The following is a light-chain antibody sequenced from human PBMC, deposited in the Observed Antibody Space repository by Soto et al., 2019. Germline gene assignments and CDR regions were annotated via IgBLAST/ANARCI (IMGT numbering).Light chain of an antibody. V-gene: IGLV1-40*01. J-gene: IGLJ3*02. CDR1: SSDIGAGYD. CDR3: QSYLSSLGGSRGV. CDR2: SNI. Sequence: QPVLTQPPSMSGAPGQRVTISCTGSSSDIGAGYDVHWYQQFPGTAPKLLIYSNINRPSGVPDRLSGSKSGTSASLAITGLQAEDEADYHCQSYLSSLGGSRGVFGGGTKVTV.